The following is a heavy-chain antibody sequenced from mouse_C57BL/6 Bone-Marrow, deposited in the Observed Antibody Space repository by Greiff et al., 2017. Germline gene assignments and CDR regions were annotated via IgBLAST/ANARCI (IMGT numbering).Heavy chain of an antibody. V-gene: IGHV1-26*01. CDR2: INPNNGGT. CDR1: GYTFTDYY. J-gene: IGHJ2*01. Sequence: VQLQQSGPELVKPGASVKISCKASGYTFTDYYMNWVKQSHGKSLEWIGDINPNNGGTSYNQKFTGKATLTVDKSSSTAYMELRSLTSEDAAVYYCAREDYYGSTFFDYWGQGTTLTVSS. CDR3: AREDYYGSTFFDY. D-gene: IGHD1-1*01.